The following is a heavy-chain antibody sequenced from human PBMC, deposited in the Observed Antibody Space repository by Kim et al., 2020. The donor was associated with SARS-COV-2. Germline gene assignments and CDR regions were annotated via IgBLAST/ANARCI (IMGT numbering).Heavy chain of an antibody. V-gene: IGHV3-9*01. CDR2: ISWNSGSI. Sequence: GRSLRLSCVGSGFTFADYGMHWVRQAQGEGLEWVSGISWNSGSIGYADSVKGRFTISRDNAKNSLYLQMNSLRGEDTGLYYCARASEDYGDAIEHWGQGT. CDR1: GFTFADYG. D-gene: IGHD4-17*01. J-gene: IGHJ5*02. CDR3: ARASEDYGDAIEH.